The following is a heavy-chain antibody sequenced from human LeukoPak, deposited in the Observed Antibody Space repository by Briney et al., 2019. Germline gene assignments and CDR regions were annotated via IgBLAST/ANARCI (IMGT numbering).Heavy chain of an antibody. D-gene: IGHD4-17*01. CDR1: GGSFNSDDYY. CDR3: ARATVTTLHYYYGMDV. Sequence: SETLSLTCGVSGGSFNSDDYYWNWIRQPPGKGLEWVGYIYYSGSTNYNPSLKSRVTISVDTSKNQFSLKLSSVTAADTAVYYCARATVTTLHYYYGMDVWGQGTTVTVSS. J-gene: IGHJ6*02. CDR2: IYYSGST. V-gene: IGHV4-61*08.